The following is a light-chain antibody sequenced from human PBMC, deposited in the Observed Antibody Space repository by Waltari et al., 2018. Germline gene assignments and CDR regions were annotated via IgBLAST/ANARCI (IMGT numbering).Light chain of an antibody. Sequence: EIVLTQSPGSLYLSPGERATLSCRASQTISGSWLTWYQQKPGQAPRLLIYGASSRATAIPDRFSGSGSGTDFTLTISRLEPEDFAVYYCQQYDGSSVTFGGGTKVEIK. V-gene: IGKV3-20*01. CDR2: GAS. CDR1: QTISGSW. J-gene: IGKJ4*02. CDR3: QQYDGSSVT.